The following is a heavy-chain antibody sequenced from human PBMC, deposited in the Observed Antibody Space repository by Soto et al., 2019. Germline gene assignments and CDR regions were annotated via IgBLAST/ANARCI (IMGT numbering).Heavy chain of an antibody. CDR1: GFTFDSYA. CDR2: ISGSADGT. J-gene: IGHJ3*01. CDR3: AKDTVGGYSFWSGYYSDGLDV. V-gene: IGHV3-23*01. D-gene: IGHD3-3*01. Sequence: GGSLRLSCVGSGFTFDSYAISWVRQAPGERLQWIAAISGSADGTDYAHSVRGRFTISRDNAKKTVHLQMDSLRVEDTAVYFCAKDTVGGYSFWSGYYSDGLDVWSQGTLVTVSS.